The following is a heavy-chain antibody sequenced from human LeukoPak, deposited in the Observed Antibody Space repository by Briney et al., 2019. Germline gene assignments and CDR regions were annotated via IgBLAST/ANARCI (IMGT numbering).Heavy chain of an antibody. CDR3: ARAEGASPWYFDL. V-gene: IGHV4-34*01. CDR2: INYTGST. D-gene: IGHD1-26*01. CDR1: GGSFSGFY. J-gene: IGHJ2*01. Sequence: SETLSLTCAVYGGSFSGFYWSWIRHVPGKGLEWIGEINYTGSTSYNPSLKSRVTISVDTSQNQFFLLLTSVTAADTAVYYCARAEGASPWYFDLWGRGTLVTVSS.